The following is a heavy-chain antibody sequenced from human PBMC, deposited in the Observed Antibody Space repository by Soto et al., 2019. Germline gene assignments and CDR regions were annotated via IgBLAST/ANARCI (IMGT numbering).Heavy chain of an antibody. CDR1: GGTFSSYA. V-gene: IGHV1-69*13. CDR2: IIPIFGTA. Sequence: GASVKVSCKASGGTFSSYAISWVRQAPGQGLEWMGGIIPIFGTANYAQKFQGRVTITADESTSTAYMELSSLRSEDTAVYYCVFSFEGFSYYFDYWGQGTLVTVSS. CDR3: VFSFEGFSYYFDY. D-gene: IGHD2-21*01. J-gene: IGHJ4*02.